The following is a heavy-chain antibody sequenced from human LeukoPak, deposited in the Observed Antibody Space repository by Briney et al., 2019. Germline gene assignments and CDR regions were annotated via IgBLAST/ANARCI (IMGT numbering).Heavy chain of an antibody. J-gene: IGHJ5*01. CDR3: AGDRGRNLGFDS. Sequence: SETLSLTCVVSGDAISSGVYSWAWLRQPPGQGLEWIGYISHSGSTYHNPSLESRVVISVDRSKNQTSLNLTSVTAADTAVYFCAGDRGRNLGFDSWGQGILVTVSS. CDR2: ISHSGST. V-gene: IGHV4-30-2*01. CDR1: GDAISSGVYS. D-gene: IGHD3-10*01.